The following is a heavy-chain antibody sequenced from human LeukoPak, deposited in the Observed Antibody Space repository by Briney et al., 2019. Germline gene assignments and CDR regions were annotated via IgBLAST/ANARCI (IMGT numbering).Heavy chain of an antibody. CDR1: GFTFSGYG. CDR2: IWYDGSKA. V-gene: IGHV3-33*01. J-gene: IGHJ5*02. CDR3: ARFEGLVAGLDQ. Sequence: GSLRLSCAASGFTFSGYGMHWVRQAPGKGLEWVAVIWYDGSKAYYVDSVKGRFTISRDNSKNTLYLQMNSLRVDDTGVYYCARFEGLVAGLDQWGRGTLSPSPQ. D-gene: IGHD6-19*01.